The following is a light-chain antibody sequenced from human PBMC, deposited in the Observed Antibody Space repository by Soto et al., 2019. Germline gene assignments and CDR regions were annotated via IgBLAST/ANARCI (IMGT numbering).Light chain of an antibody. CDR3: QQHGSSPIT. Sequence: EIVLTQSPATLSLSPGERATLSCWASQSVSTYLAWYQQKPGQAPRLLIYDASNRATGIPARFSGSGSGTDFTLTISRLEPEDFAVYYCQQHGSSPITFGRGTRLEIK. J-gene: IGKJ5*01. CDR2: DAS. CDR1: QSVSTY. V-gene: IGKV3-11*01.